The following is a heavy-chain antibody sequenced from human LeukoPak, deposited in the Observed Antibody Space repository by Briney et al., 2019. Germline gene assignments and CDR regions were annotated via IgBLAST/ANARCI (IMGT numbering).Heavy chain of an antibody. CDR2: ISWDGGSL. J-gene: IGHJ4*02. CDR1: GFTFVDYS. V-gene: IGHV3-43*01. Sequence: GGSLRLSCEACGFTFVDYSMHWVRQAAGKGREWVSLISWDGGSLHYADSVKGRFTISRDNSKKSLYLQMNSLRTEDTASYYCITNGGADSGYGNFDYWGQGTLVTVSS. CDR3: ITNGGADSGYGNFDY. D-gene: IGHD5-12*01.